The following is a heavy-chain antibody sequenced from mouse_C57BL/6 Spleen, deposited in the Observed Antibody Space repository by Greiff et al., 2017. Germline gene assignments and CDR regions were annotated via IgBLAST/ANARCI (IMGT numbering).Heavy chain of an antibody. CDR2: IHPNSGST. D-gene: IGHD3-2*02. V-gene: IGHV1-64*01. CDR3: ARSTAQAPFAY. J-gene: IGHJ3*01. Sequence: VQLQQPGAELVKPGASVKLSCKASGYTFTSYWMNWVKQRPGQGLEWIGMIHPNSGSTNYNEKFKSKATLTVDKSSSTAYMQLSSLTSEDSAVYYCARSTAQAPFAYWGQGTLVTVSA. CDR1: GYTFTSYW.